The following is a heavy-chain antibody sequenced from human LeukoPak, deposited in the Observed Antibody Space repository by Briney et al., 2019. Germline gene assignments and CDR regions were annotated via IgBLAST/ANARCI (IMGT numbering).Heavy chain of an antibody. D-gene: IGHD1-26*01. V-gene: IGHV3-23*01. CDR3: AKYGPQDSGSSHFDY. J-gene: IGHJ4*02. CDR1: GFTFSSYA. Sequence: GGSLRLSCAASGFTFSSYAMSWVRQAPGKGLEWVSAIRDSSSSTHYADSVKGRFTTSRDNSKNTLFLQMNSLRAEDSAIYYCAKYGPQDSGSSHFDYWGQGALVTVSS. CDR2: IRDSSSST.